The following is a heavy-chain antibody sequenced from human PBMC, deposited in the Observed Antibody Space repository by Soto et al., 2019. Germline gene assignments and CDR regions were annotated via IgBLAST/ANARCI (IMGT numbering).Heavy chain of an antibody. J-gene: IGHJ4*02. CDR1: GFTFSSYG. D-gene: IGHD2-15*01. Sequence: ALRLSCAASGFTFSSYGMHWVRQAPGKGLEWVTVIWHDGTNKYYADSVKGRFTISRDNSKNTLYLQMNSLRAEDTAVYYCARAKAGNRYSIFDYWGKGTLV. V-gene: IGHV3-33*01. CDR3: ARAKAGNRYSIFDY. CDR2: IWHDGTNK.